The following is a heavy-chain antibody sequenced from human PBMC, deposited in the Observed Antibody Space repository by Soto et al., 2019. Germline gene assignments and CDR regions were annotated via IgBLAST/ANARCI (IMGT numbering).Heavy chain of an antibody. Sequence: EVQLLESGGGLVQPGGSLRLSCAASGFIFNAYAMTWVRQAPGKGLEWVSAIGGSGGNRYYAASVKGRFTISRDNSKDTVDLQMNSLRVEDTAVYYCARVASDYINAVDHWGQGILVTVSS. J-gene: IGHJ4*02. CDR2: IGGSGGNR. CDR3: ARVASDYINAVDH. CDR1: GFIFNAYA. V-gene: IGHV3-23*01. D-gene: IGHD4-4*01.